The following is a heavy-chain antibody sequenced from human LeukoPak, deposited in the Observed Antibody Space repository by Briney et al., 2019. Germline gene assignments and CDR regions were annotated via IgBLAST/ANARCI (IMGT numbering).Heavy chain of an antibody. J-gene: IGHJ3*02. CDR3: ARATAAGTAFDI. Sequence: SVNVSCKASGGTFSSYAISWVRQAPGQGLEWMGRIIPILGIANYAQKFQGRVTITADKSTSTAYMELSSLRSEDTAVYYCARATAAGTAFDIWGQGTMVTVSS. V-gene: IGHV1-69*04. CDR2: IIPILGIA. D-gene: IGHD6-13*01. CDR1: GGTFSSYA.